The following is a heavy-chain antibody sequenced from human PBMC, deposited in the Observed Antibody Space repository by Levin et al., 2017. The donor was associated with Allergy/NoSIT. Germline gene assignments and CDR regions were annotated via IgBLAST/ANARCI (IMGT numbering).Heavy chain of an antibody. CDR2: INPSGGST. D-gene: IGHD3-16*01. V-gene: IGHV1-46*01. J-gene: IGHJ6*02. CDR1: GYTFTSYY. CDR3: ARVGKGAAPLGYYYGMDV. Sequence: AASVKVSCKASGYTFTSYYIHWVRQAPGQGPEWMGIINPSGGSTHYAQKFQDRVTMTTDTSTSTLYMELSSLRSEDTAVYFCARVGKGAAPLGYYYGMDVWGQGTTVTVSS.